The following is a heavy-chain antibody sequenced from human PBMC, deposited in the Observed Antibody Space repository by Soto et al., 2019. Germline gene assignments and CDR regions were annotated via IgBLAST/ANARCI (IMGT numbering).Heavy chain of an antibody. J-gene: IGHJ4*02. CDR2: IRSKAYGGTT. CDR1: GFTFGDYA. D-gene: IGHD2-21*02. V-gene: IGHV3-49*05. CDR3: TRDGVVVVTAIIY. Sequence: EVQLVESGGGLVKPGRSLRLSCTASGFTFGDYAMSWFRQAPGKGLEWVGFIRSKAYGGTTEYAASVKGRFTISRDDSKSIAYLQMNSLKTEDTALYYCTRDGVVVVTAIIYWGQGTLVTVSS.